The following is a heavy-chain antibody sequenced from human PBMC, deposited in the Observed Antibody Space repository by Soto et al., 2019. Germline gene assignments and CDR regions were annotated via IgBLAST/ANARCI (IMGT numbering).Heavy chain of an antibody. Sequence: SGESLKISCKGSGYSFTSYWIGWVRQMPGKGLEWMGIIYPGDSDTRYSPSFQGQVTISADKSISTAYLQWSSLKASDTAMYYCARSIAAAGTRYYYYGMDVWGQGTTVTVSS. CDR2: IYPGDSDT. CDR1: GYSFTSYW. D-gene: IGHD6-13*01. CDR3: ARSIAAAGTRYYYYGMDV. V-gene: IGHV5-51*01. J-gene: IGHJ6*02.